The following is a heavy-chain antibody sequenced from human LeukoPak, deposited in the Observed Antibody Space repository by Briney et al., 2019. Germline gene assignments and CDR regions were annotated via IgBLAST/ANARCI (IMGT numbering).Heavy chain of an antibody. CDR1: GFTFSSYA. J-gene: IGHJ4*02. V-gene: IGHV3-21*05. CDR2: ISSSGSFI. Sequence: GGSLRLSCAASGFTFSSYAMTWVRQAPGKGLEWVSYISSSGSFIYYADSVKGRFTISRDNAKNSLYLQMNSLRAEDAAVYYCAREPYYYDSSGYISDYWGQGTLVTVSS. CDR3: AREPYYYDSSGYISDY. D-gene: IGHD3-22*01.